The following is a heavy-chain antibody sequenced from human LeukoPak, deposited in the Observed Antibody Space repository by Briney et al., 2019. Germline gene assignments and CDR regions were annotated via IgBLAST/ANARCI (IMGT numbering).Heavy chain of an antibody. CDR1: GYTFTGYY. D-gene: IGHD1-1*01. Sequence: ASVKVSCKASGYTFTGYYMHWARQAPGQGLEWMGWINPNSGGTNYAQKFQGWVTMTRDTSISTAYMELSRLRSDDTAVYYCARDGGTTGTYNWFDPWGQGTLVTVSS. CDR3: ARDGGTTGTYNWFDP. V-gene: IGHV1-2*04. CDR2: INPNSGGT. J-gene: IGHJ5*02.